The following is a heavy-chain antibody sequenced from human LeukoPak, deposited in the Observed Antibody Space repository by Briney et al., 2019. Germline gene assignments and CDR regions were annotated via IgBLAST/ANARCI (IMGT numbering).Heavy chain of an antibody. CDR1: GFTFSSYS. D-gene: IGHD2-2*01. CDR3: ARAMTAEDYYYYMDV. J-gene: IGHJ6*03. V-gene: IGHV3-21*01. CDR2: ISSSSSYI. Sequence: GGSLRLSCAASGFTFSSYSMNWVRQAPGKGLEWVSSISSSSSYIYYADSVKGRFTISRDNAKNSLYLQMNSLRAEDTAVYYCARAMTAEDYYYYMDVWGKGTTVTVSS.